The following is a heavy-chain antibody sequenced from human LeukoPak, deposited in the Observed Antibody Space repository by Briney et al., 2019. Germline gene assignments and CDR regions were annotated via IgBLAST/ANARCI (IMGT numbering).Heavy chain of an antibody. CDR2: IKHDGSEQ. Sequence: GGSLRLSCAASGFTFTTYWTSWMRQAPGKGLQWVANIKHDGSEQYYVDSVKGRFTISRGNAKNSLFLQMNSLGVEDTAVYYCKSGGAAPGSFDYWGHGALVTVSS. J-gene: IGHJ4*01. D-gene: IGHD1-26*01. CDR3: KSGGAAPGSFDY. V-gene: IGHV3-7*01. CDR1: GFTFTTYW.